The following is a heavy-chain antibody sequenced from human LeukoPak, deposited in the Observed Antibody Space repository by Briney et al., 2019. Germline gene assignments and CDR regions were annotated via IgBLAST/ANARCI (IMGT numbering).Heavy chain of an antibody. J-gene: IGHJ4*02. CDR1: WFTLCSYW. CDR3: ARDSGGGDYYDSSGYYSYYFDY. Sequence: GGSLRLSCAASWFTLCSYWMSWVRQAPGKGLEWVANIKEDGSEKYYVDSVKGRFTISRDNAKNSLYLQMNSLRAEDTAVYYCARDSGGGDYYDSSGYYSYYFDYWGQGTLVTVSS. CDR2: IKEDGSEK. V-gene: IGHV3-7*01. D-gene: IGHD3-22*01.